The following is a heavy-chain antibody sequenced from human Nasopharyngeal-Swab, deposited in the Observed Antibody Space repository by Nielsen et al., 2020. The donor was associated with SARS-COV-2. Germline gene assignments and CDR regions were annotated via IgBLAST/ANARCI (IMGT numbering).Heavy chain of an antibody. CDR1: GGSISSGGYS. J-gene: IGHJ5*02. V-gene: IGHV4-61*08. CDR3: ARSYGDYVWFDP. Sequence: SETLSLTCAVSGGSISSGGYSWSWIRQPPGKGLEWIGYIYYSGSTNYNPSLKSRVTISVDTSKNQFSLKLSSVTAADTAVYYCARSYGDYVWFDPWGQGTLVTVSS. CDR2: IYYSGST. D-gene: IGHD4-17*01.